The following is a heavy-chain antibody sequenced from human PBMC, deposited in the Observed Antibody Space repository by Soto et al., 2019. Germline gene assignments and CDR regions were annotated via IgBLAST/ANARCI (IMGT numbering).Heavy chain of an antibody. J-gene: IGHJ4*02. CDR3: ANLPHDFWSGSPFYY. Sequence: ASVKVSCKASGYTFTSYGISWVRQAPGQGLEWMGWISAYNGNTNYAQKLQGRVTMTTDTSTSTAYMELRSLRSDDTAVYYCANLPHDFWSGSPFYYCGQGTLVTVSS. D-gene: IGHD3-3*01. V-gene: IGHV1-18*01. CDR1: GYTFTSYG. CDR2: ISAYNGNT.